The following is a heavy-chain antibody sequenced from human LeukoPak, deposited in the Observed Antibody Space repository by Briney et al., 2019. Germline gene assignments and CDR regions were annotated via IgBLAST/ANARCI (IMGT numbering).Heavy chain of an antibody. D-gene: IGHD3-3*01. CDR1: GGSISSYY. CDR3: ARSGLYDFWSGYQNWFDP. V-gene: IGHV4-59*01. Sequence: SETLSLTCTVSGGSISSYYWSWIRQPPGKGLEWIGYIYYSGSTNYNPSLKSRVTISVDTSKNQFPLKLSSVTAADTAVYYCARSGLYDFWSGYQNWFDPWGQGTLVTVSS. CDR2: IYYSGST. J-gene: IGHJ5*02.